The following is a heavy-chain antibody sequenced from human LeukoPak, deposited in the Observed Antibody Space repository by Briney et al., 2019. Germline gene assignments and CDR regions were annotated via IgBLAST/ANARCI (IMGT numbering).Heavy chain of an antibody. J-gene: IGHJ3*02. Sequence: SETLSLTCTVSGGSISSYYWSWIRQPPGKGLEWIGYIYYSGSTNYNPSLKSRVTISVDTSKNQFSLKLSSVTAADTAVYYCAKSREEIRGLDAFDIWGQGTMVTVSS. CDR1: GGSISSYY. CDR2: IYYSGST. V-gene: IGHV4-59*01. D-gene: IGHD5-24*01. CDR3: AKSREEIRGLDAFDI.